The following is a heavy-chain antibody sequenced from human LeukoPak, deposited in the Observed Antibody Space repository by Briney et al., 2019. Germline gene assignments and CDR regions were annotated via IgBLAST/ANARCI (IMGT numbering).Heavy chain of an antibody. CDR2: ISSSSSTI. Sequence: SGRSLRLSCAASGFTFSSYSMNWVRQAPGKGLEWVSYISSSSSTIYYADSVKGRFTISRDNAKNSLYLQMNSLRAEDTAVYYCAKAGGYNLHRFDPWGQGTLVTVSS. D-gene: IGHD5-24*01. CDR1: GFTFSSYS. J-gene: IGHJ5*02. CDR3: AKAGGYNLHRFDP. V-gene: IGHV3-48*01.